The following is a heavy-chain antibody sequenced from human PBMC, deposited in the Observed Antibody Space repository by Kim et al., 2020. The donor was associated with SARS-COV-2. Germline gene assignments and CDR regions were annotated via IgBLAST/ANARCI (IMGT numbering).Heavy chain of an antibody. Sequence: SETLSLTCAVYGGSFSGYYWSWIRQPPGKGLELIGVITHSGSTNSNPSPTSLVTISVDTSTNQFSLKLRSVTAADTAVYYCARGLWFGGSHYYYGMFVWGQGRPVTVS. CDR1: GGSFSGYY. V-gene: IGHV4-34*01. J-gene: IGHJ6*02. D-gene: IGHD3-10*01. CDR2: ITHSGST. CDR3: ARGLWFGGSHYYYGMFV.